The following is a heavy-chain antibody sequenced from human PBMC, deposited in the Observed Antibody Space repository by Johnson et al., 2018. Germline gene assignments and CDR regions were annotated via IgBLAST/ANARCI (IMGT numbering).Heavy chain of an antibody. V-gene: IGHV3-7*01. CDR1: GFTFGSFW. D-gene: IGHD2-15*01. J-gene: IGHJ3*02. CDR3: ARLYCSGGSCYSGLDAFDI. Sequence: VQLVQSGGGLVQPGGSLRLSCAASGFTFGSFWMSWVRQAPGKGLEWVANIKQDGGEKYYVDSVKGRFTISRDNAKNSLYLQMNSLRAEDTAVYYCARLYCSGGSCYSGLDAFDIWGQGTMVTVSS. CDR2: IKQDGGEK.